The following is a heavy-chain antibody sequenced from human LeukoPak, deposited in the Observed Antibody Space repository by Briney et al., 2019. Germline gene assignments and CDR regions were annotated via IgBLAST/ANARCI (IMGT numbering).Heavy chain of an antibody. CDR1: GFTFSSYE. CDR2: ISSSGSTI. V-gene: IGHV3-48*03. J-gene: IGHJ4*02. CDR3: ARDGITIFGVVLPPGY. Sequence: GGSLRLSCAASGFTFSSYEMNWVRQAPGKGLEWVSYISSSGSTIYCADSVKGRFTISRDNAKNSLYLQMNSLRAEDTALYYCARDGITIFGVVLPPGYWGQGTLVTVSS. D-gene: IGHD3-3*01.